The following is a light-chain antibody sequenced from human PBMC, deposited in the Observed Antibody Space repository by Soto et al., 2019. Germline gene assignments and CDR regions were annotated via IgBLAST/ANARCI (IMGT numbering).Light chain of an antibody. J-gene: IGKJ2*01. CDR2: GAS. CDR1: QTIKSN. CDR3: QQYNNWPLFT. Sequence: VMTQSPATLSVSPVERATLSCRASQTIKSNLAWYQQKSGQPPRLLIYGASSRATGIPDRFSGSGAGTEFSRTSSCLQCEDSVLYYCQQYNNWPLFTFGRGTKLEIK. V-gene: IGKV3-15*01.